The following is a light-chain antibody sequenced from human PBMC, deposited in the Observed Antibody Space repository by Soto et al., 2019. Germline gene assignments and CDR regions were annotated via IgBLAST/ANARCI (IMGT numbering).Light chain of an antibody. J-gene: IGLJ2*01. CDR2: DNN. V-gene: IGLV1-51*01. CDR3: GTWDTSLSAVV. Sequence: QSVLTQAPSVSAAPGQKVTISCSGSSSNIGNNYVSLYQHLPVTALKLIIYDNNELPSGIPDRFSVAKSGTSATLGITGLQTGDEADYYCGTWDTSLSAVVFGGGTKVTVL. CDR1: SSNIGNNY.